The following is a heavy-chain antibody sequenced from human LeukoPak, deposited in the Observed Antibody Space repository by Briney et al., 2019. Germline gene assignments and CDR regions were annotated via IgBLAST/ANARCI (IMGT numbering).Heavy chain of an antibody. CDR3: ARGKKYLAFDY. Sequence: ASVRVSCKASGYTFTTYDIGWVRQAPGHGLEWLGWISTNNGNTNYIQKLRGRVTMTTDTSMSTAHLEVRSPTSDDTAVYYCARGKKYLAFDYWGLGTLITVSS. V-gene: IGHV1-18*01. D-gene: IGHD5-12*01. J-gene: IGHJ4*02. CDR2: ISTNNGNT. CDR1: GYTFTTYD.